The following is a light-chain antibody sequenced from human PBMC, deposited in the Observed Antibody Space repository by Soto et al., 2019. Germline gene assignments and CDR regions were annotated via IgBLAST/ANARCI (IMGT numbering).Light chain of an antibody. J-gene: IGKJ1*01. Sequence: DIQMTQSPSSLSASVRDRVTLTCRPSQSISSYLNWYQQKPGKAPKVLIYAASSLQSGVPSRFSGSGSGTDFTLTISSLQPEDFATYYCQQSYSIPWTFGQGTKVEIK. CDR3: QQSYSIPWT. V-gene: IGKV1-39*01. CDR2: AAS. CDR1: QSISSY.